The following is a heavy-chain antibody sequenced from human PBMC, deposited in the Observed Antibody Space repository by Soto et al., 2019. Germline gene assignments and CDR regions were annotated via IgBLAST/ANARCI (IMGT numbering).Heavy chain of an antibody. Sequence: LVESGGGLVKTGGSIRLSCAASGFIFRNAWMSWVRQAPGKGLEWVGRIKSKSSGGTTDYAAPVEGRVAITRDDSKSILYLQMTSLTIVDTAVYFCTSEKGWRQSPLDSWGQGALVTVSS. V-gene: IGHV3-15*01. J-gene: IGHJ5*01. D-gene: IGHD4-4*01. CDR3: TSEKGWRQSPLDS. CDR1: GFIFRNAW. CDR2: IKSKSSGGTT.